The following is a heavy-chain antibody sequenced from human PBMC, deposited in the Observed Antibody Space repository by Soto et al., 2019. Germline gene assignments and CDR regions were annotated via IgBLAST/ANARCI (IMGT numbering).Heavy chain of an antibody. V-gene: IGHV3-48*01. CDR1: GFTFSSYS. CDR3: ARICSGDSSTMILYYYYYMDV. D-gene: IGHD2-15*01. J-gene: IGHJ6*03. Sequence: PGGSLRLSCAASGFTFSSYSMNWVRQAPGKGLEWVSYISSSSSTIYYADSVKGRFTISRDNAKNSLYLQMNSLRAEDTAVYYCARICSGDSSTMILYYYYYMDVWGKGTTVTVSS. CDR2: ISSSSSTI.